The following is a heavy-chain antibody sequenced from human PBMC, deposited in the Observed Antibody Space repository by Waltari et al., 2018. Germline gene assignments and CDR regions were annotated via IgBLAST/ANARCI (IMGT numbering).Heavy chain of an antibody. CDR1: GGTFSSYA. J-gene: IGHJ6*02. V-gene: IGHV1-69*10. CDR3: ARDIRPYYYYYGMDV. Sequence: QVQLVQSGAEVKKPGSSVKVSCKASGGTFSSYAISWVRQAPGQGLEWMGGIIPILGIANYAQKFQGRVTITADKSTSTAYMELSSLRSEDTAVYYCARDIRPYYYYYGMDVWGQGTTVTVSS. CDR2: IIPILGIA.